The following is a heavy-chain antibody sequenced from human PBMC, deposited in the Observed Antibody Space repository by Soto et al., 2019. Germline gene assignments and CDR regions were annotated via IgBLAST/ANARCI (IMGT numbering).Heavy chain of an antibody. D-gene: IGHD6-13*01. Sequence: ASVKVSCKASGYTFTSYYMHWVRQAPGQGLECMGIINPSGGSTSYAQKYQGRVTMTRDTSTSTVYMELSSLRSEDTAVYYCARGGLLYSRSCFVWFDPWGQGTLVTVSS. CDR2: INPSGGST. CDR3: ARGGLLYSRSCFVWFDP. J-gene: IGHJ5*02. CDR1: GYTFTSYY. V-gene: IGHV1-46*01.